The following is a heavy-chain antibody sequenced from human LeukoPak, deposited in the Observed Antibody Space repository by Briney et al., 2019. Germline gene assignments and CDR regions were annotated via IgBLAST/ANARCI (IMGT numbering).Heavy chain of an antibody. CDR3: ARGSSGYSYGY. J-gene: IGHJ4*02. CDR2: IDSRGST. Sequence: SETLSLTCTVSGGSISSYYWNWIRQPAGKGLEWIGRIDSRGSTNWNPSLKGRVTMSMDTSKNQFSLKLSSVTAADTAVYYCARGSSGYSYGYWGQGTLVTVSS. D-gene: IGHD5-18*01. CDR1: GGSISSYY. V-gene: IGHV4-4*07.